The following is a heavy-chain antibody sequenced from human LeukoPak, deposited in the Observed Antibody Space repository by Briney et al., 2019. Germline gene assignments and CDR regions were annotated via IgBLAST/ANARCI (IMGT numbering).Heavy chain of an antibody. J-gene: IGHJ6*03. V-gene: IGHV4-4*07. CDR3: ARGETFQGANHDILTGYLSPDYYYYYMDV. Sequence: SETLSLTCTVSGGSISSYYWSWIRQPAGKGLEWIGRIYTSGSTNYNPSLKSRVTMSVDTSKNQFSLKLSSVTAADTAVYYCARGETFQGANHDILTGYLSPDYYYYYMDVWGKGTTVTVSS. CDR1: GGSISSYY. CDR2: IYTSGST. D-gene: IGHD3-9*01.